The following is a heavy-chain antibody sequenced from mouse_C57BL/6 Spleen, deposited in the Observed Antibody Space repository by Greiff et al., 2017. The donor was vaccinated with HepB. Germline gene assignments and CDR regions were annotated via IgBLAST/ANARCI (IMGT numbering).Heavy chain of an antibody. CDR1: GYTFTSYW. V-gene: IGHV1-61*01. Sequence: VQLQQPGAELVRPGSSVKLSCKASGYTFTSYWMDWVKQRPGQGLEWIGNIYPSDSETHYNQKFKDKATLTVDKSSSTAYMQLSSLTSEDSAVYYCARGVGFAYWGQGTLVTVSA. CDR2: IYPSDSET. D-gene: IGHD1-1*01. J-gene: IGHJ3*01. CDR3: ARGVGFAY.